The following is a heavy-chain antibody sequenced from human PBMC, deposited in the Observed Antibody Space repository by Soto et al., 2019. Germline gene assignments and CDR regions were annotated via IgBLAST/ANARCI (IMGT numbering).Heavy chain of an antibody. CDR1: GGSISSYY. Sequence: SETLSLTCTVSGGSISSYYWSWIRQPPGKGLEWIGYIYYSGSTNYNPSLKSRVTISVDTSKNQFSLKLSSVTAADTAVYYCAGREMATIWLGMDVSGQGTTITESS. CDR2: IYYSGST. D-gene: IGHD5-12*01. J-gene: IGHJ6*02. CDR3: AGREMATIWLGMDV. V-gene: IGHV4-59*08.